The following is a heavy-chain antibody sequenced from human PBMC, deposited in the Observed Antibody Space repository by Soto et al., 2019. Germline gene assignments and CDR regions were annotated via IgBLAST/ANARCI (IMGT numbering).Heavy chain of an antibody. J-gene: IGHJ4*02. CDR3: ARGGGYNFGSPKFDY. V-gene: IGHV3-33*01. D-gene: IGHD5-12*01. CDR1: GFIFDSHG. CDR2: IWNDGINK. Sequence: QVELAESGGGAVQPGRSLRLSCAASGFIFDSHGMHWVRQAPGKGLEWVAGIWNDGINKYYAYSVKGRFTISRDNSNNTVFLHMSRLRPEDTALYYCARGGGYNFGSPKFDYWGQGAQVTVSS.